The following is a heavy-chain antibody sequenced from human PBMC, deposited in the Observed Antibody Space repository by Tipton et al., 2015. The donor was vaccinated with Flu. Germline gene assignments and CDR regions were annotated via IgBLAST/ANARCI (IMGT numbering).Heavy chain of an antibody. Sequence: TLSLTCTVSGYSISSGYYWGWIRQLPGKGLEWIGSIYHSGSTYYNPSLKSRVTISVDTSKNQFSLNLSSVTAADTAGYYCARALGASSGYFSDPCGQGTRVTVSS. V-gene: IGHV4-38-2*02. CDR1: GYSISSGYY. J-gene: IGHJ5*02. CDR3: ARALGASSGYFSDP. D-gene: IGHD3-22*01. CDR2: IYHSGST.